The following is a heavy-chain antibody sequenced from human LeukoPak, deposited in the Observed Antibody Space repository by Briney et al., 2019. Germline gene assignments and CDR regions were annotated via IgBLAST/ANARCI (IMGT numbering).Heavy chain of an antibody. CDR1: GFTFSSYW. V-gene: IGHV3-7*03. Sequence: PGGSLRLSCAASGFTFSSYWMSWVRQDPGKGLEWVANIKQDGSEKYYVDSVKGRFTISRDNAKNSLYLQMNSLRAEDTAVYYCARAPYCIGGSCRFDYWGQGTLVTVSS. CDR2: IKQDGSEK. CDR3: ARAPYCIGGSCRFDY. J-gene: IGHJ4*02. D-gene: IGHD2-15*01.